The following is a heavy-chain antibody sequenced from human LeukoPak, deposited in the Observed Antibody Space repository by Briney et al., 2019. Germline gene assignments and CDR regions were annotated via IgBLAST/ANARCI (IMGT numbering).Heavy chain of an antibody. CDR1: GGSISSYY. Sequence: KPSETLSLTCTVSGGSISSYYWSWIRQPAGKGLEWIGRIYTSGSTNYNPSLKSRVTMSVDTSKNHFSLKLSSVTAADTAVYYCARAFGGSSSWSDYYYYYMDVWGKGTTVTVSS. J-gene: IGHJ6*03. CDR3: ARAFGGSSSWSDYYYYYMDV. CDR2: IYTSGST. D-gene: IGHD6-13*01. V-gene: IGHV4-4*07.